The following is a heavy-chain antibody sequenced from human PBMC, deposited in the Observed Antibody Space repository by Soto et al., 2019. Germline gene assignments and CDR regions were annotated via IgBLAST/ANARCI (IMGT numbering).Heavy chain of an antibody. J-gene: IGHJ5*02. CDR1: GGSIGCVGYS. CDR2: IYHSGTF. D-gene: IGHD3-10*01. Sequence: PSETLSLTCAVSGGSIGCVGYSWSWIRQPPGGGLELIGYIYHSGTFLKSPSLKTRLTMSLDMSNNQFSLTLNSMTAADTAVYYGARAQFYSGSGNYNNLMFDAWGQGIQVTVSS. CDR3: ARAQFYSGSGNYNNLMFDA. V-gene: IGHV4-30-2*01.